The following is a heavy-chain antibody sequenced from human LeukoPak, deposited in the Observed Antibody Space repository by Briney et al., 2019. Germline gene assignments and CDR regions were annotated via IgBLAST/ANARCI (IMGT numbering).Heavy chain of an antibody. J-gene: IGHJ3*02. CDR2: IYYSGST. V-gene: IGHV4-59*01. CDR3: ARDRPGYYYDGTDALDI. D-gene: IGHD3-22*01. Sequence: SSETLSLTCTVSGGSISSYYWSWIRQPPGKGLEWIGYIYYSGSTNYNPSLKSRVTISVDTSKNQFSLKLSSVTAADTAVYYCARDRPGYYYDGTDALDIWGQGTMVTVSS. CDR1: GGSISSYY.